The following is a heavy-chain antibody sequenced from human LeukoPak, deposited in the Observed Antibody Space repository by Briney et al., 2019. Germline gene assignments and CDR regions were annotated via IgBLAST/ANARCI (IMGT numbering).Heavy chain of an antibody. Sequence: GGSLRLSCAASGFTVSSNYMSWVRQAAGKGLVWVSHINSGGSSTSYADSVKGRFTISRDNANNTLYLQMNSLRAEDTAVYYCARVGSGSVETLDYWGQGSLVTVSS. CDR1: GFTVSSNY. CDR3: ARVGSGSVETLDY. CDR2: INSGGSST. J-gene: IGHJ4*02. V-gene: IGHV3-74*01. D-gene: IGHD3-10*01.